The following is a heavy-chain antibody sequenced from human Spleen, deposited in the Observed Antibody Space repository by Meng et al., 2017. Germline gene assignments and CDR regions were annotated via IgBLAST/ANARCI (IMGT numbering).Heavy chain of an antibody. Sequence: GPLTQGGAGLLKPSEPLSLPCAVYGGSFSGYYWSWIRQPPGKGLEWIGEINHSGSTNYNPSLKSRVTISVDTSKNQFSLKLGSVTAADTAVYYCARGPEKLYSSSWNYWYFDLWGRGTLVTVSS. D-gene: IGHD6-13*01. CDR1: GGSFSGYY. CDR2: INHSGST. V-gene: IGHV4-34*01. J-gene: IGHJ2*01. CDR3: ARGPEKLYSSSWNYWYFDL.